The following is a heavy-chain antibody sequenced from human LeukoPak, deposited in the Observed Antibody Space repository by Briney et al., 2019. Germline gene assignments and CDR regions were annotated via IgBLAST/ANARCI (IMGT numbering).Heavy chain of an antibody. CDR2: ISGSGGST. Sequence: GGSLRLSCAASGFTFSSYAMSWVRQAPGKGLEWVSAISGSGGSTYYADSVKGRFTISRDNSKNTPYLQMNSLRAEDTAVYYCAKDNRVAGTSDYWGQGTLVTVSS. CDR1: GFTFSSYA. J-gene: IGHJ4*02. CDR3: AKDNRVAGTSDY. V-gene: IGHV3-23*01. D-gene: IGHD6-19*01.